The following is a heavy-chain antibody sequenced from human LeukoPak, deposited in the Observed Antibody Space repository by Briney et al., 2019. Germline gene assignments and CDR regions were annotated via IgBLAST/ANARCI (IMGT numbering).Heavy chain of an antibody. CDR1: GYTFTSYG. Sequence: GASVKVSCKASGYTFTSYGISWVRQAPGQGLEWMGGIIPIFGTANYAQKFQGRVTITADDSTSTAYMELSSLRSEDTAVYYCARQPMPRSTFDYWGQGTLVTVSS. CDR2: IIPIFGTA. CDR3: ARQPMPRSTFDY. J-gene: IGHJ4*02. D-gene: IGHD1-1*01. V-gene: IGHV1-69*13.